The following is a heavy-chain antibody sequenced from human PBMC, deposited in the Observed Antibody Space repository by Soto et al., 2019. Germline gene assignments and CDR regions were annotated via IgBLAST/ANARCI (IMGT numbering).Heavy chain of an antibody. CDR2: INAGNGNT. CDR3: ARDRDVFGGGYNSYHYYMDV. J-gene: IGHJ6*03. CDR1: GYTFTSYA. Sequence: ASVKVSCKASGYTFTSYAMHWVRQAPGQRLEWMGWINAGNGNTKYSQKFQGRVTITRDTSASTAYMELSSLRSEDTAVYYCARDRDVFGGGYNSYHYYMDVWAKGSTVTVSS. V-gene: IGHV1-3*01. D-gene: IGHD3-3*01.